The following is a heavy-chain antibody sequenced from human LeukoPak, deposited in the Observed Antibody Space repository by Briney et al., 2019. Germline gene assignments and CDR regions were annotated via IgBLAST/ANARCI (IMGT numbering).Heavy chain of an antibody. Sequence: PSQTLSLTCRLSRGSITSRGYYYNWIRQNPGKGLEWIGNIYYSGSTSYNPSLKSRVTISLDTSENQFSLRLSSVTAADTAVYYCARGGGYYIPLDYWGQGTLVTVSS. J-gene: IGHJ4*02. CDR3: ARGGGYYIPLDY. D-gene: IGHD3-22*01. CDR1: RGSITSRGYY. CDR2: IYYSGST. V-gene: IGHV4-31*02.